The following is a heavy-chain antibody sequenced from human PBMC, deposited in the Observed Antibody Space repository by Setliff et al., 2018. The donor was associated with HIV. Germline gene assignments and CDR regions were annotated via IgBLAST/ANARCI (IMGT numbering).Heavy chain of an antibody. J-gene: IGHJ6*04. V-gene: IGHV1-8*01. D-gene: IGHD3-10*01. CDR2: MNPNTGVS. CDR3: ARGKGVGGVVITGGLDV. CDR1: GHTFTNVD. Sequence: ASVKVSCKASGHTFTNVDIHWLRRATGQGLEWMGWMNPNTGVSGYALKFQARVTMTRDTSINTAYMELSSLTSEDTAVHYCARGKGVGGVVITGGLDVWGKGTTVTVSS.